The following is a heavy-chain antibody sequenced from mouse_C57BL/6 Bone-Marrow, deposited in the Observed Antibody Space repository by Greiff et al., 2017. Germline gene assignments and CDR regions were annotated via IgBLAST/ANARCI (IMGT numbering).Heavy chain of an antibody. CDR3: AREAALFAY. Sequence: VQLQQSGAELVKPGASVKLSCKASGYTFTSYWMQWVKQRPGQGLEWIGEIDPSDSYTNYNQKFKGKATLTVDTSSSTAYLQLSSLTSADSAVYYCAREAALFAYWGQGTLVTVSA. CDR2: IDPSDSYT. CDR1: GYTFTSYW. J-gene: IGHJ3*01. V-gene: IGHV1-50*01.